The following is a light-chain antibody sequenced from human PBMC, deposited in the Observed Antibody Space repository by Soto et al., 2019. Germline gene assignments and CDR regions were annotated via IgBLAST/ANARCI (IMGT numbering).Light chain of an antibody. CDR3: QQSYISP. Sequence: DIPMTQSPSSLSASVGDSVTITCRASQNIHNYLNCYQQKPGKAPKLLITAASSLQRGVPSRFRGGESGTDFTLTIGNLQPDDFATYYCQQSYISPFGQETKVEIK. CDR2: AAS. V-gene: IGKV1-39*01. J-gene: IGKJ1*01. CDR1: QNIHNY.